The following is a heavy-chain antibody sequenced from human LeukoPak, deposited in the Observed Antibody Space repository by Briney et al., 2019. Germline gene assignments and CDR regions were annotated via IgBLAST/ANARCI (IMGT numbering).Heavy chain of an antibody. CDR1: GFTFSSYW. D-gene: IGHD6-13*01. Sequence: QSGGSLRLSCAASGFTFSSYWMSWVRQAPGKGLEWVANIKQDGSEKYYVDSVKGRFTISRDNAKNSLYLQMSSLRAEDTAVYYCARDGPGIAAAAPQYWGQGTLVTVSS. V-gene: IGHV3-7*03. CDR2: IKQDGSEK. CDR3: ARDGPGIAAAAPQY. J-gene: IGHJ4*02.